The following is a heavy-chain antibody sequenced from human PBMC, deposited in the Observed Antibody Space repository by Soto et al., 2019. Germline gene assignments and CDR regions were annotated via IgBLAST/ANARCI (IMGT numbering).Heavy chain of an antibody. Sequence: QVQLQQWGAGLLKPSETLSLTCAVYGGSFSGYYWSWIRQPPGKGLEWIGEINHSGSTNYNPSLKRRVTISVDTTKNQFSLKLSSVTAADTAVYYCARGPYGTNGVCYPMLGLGMDVWGQGTTVTVSS. CDR2: INHSGST. J-gene: IGHJ6*02. V-gene: IGHV4-34*01. D-gene: IGHD2-8*01. CDR3: ARGPYGTNGVCYPMLGLGMDV. CDR1: GGSFSGYY.